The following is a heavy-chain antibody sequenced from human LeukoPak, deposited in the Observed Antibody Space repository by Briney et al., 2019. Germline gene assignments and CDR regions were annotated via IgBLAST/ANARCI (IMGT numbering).Heavy chain of an antibody. CDR2: INPNSGGT. J-gene: IGHJ4*02. CDR3: ARDYCTNGVCYSSF. D-gene: IGHD2-8*01. Sequence: ASVKVSCKASGYTFTGYYMHWVRQAPGQGLAWMGWINPNSGGTNYAQKFQGRVTMTRDTSISTAYMELSRLRSDDTAVYYCARDYCTNGVCYSSFWGQGTLVTVSS. V-gene: IGHV1-2*02. CDR1: GYTFTGYY.